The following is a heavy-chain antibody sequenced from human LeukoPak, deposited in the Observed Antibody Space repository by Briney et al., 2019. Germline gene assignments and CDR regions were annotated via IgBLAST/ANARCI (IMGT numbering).Heavy chain of an antibody. J-gene: IGHJ6*02. V-gene: IGHV4-59*01. Sequence: PSVTLSLTCTVSGGSISSYYWSWIRQPPGKGLEWIGYIHYSGSTNYNPSLKSRVTISVDTSKNQFSLKLSSVTAADTAVYYCARDWYDIFGYYYGMDVWGQGTTVTVSS. CDR1: GGSISSYY. D-gene: IGHD3-9*01. CDR3: ARDWYDIFGYYYGMDV. CDR2: IHYSGST.